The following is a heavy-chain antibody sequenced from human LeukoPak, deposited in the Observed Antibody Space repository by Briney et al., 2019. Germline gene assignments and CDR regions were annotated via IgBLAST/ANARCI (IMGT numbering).Heavy chain of an antibody. CDR1: GYTFTSYD. CDR2: MNPNSGNT. V-gene: IGHV1-8*01. D-gene: IGHD1-26*01. Sequence: ASVKVSCKASGYTFTSYDINWVRQATGQGLEWMGWMNPNSGNTGYAQKFQGRVTMTRNTSISTAYMELSSLRSEDTAVYYCAKGRVGANGYYYYGMGVWGQGTTVTVSS. CDR3: AKGRVGANGYYYYGMGV. J-gene: IGHJ6*02.